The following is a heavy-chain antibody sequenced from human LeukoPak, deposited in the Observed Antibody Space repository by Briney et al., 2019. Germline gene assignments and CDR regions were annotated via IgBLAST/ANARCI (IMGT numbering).Heavy chain of an antibody. Sequence: SQTLSLTCVVSGDSFSSNSATWNWIRQSPSRGLEWLGRTYYRSKWYNDYVVSVKSRITINPDTSKNQFSLQLNSVTPEDSAVYYCARDPAYTSGWTKNAFDIWGQGTVVTVS. J-gene: IGHJ3*02. V-gene: IGHV6-1*01. CDR1: GDSFSSNSAT. CDR2: TYYRSKWYN. D-gene: IGHD6-19*01. CDR3: ARDPAYTSGWTKNAFDI.